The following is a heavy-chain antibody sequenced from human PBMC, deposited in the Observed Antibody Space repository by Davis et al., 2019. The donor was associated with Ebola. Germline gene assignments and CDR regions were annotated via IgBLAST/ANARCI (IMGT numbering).Heavy chain of an antibody. CDR3: ARVHITMVRGVIYWFDP. CDR2: IYYSGST. CDR1: GGSFSGYY. Sequence: MPSETLSLTCAVYGGSFSGYYWSWIRQPPGKGLEWIGYIYYSGSTNYNPSLKSRVTISVDTSKNQFSLKLSSVTAADTAVYYCARVHITMVRGVIYWFDPWGQGTLVTVSS. J-gene: IGHJ5*02. V-gene: IGHV4-59*01. D-gene: IGHD3-10*01.